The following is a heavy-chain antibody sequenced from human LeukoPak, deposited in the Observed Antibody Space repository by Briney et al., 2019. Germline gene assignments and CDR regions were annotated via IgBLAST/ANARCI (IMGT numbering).Heavy chain of an antibody. CDR3: ARGGVEYGRSSGVDY. Sequence: GGSLRLSCVASGFTFSIYSMNWVRQAPGKGLQWVSSISSSSSYIFYADSVKGRFTISRDNAKNSLYLQMNSLTAEDTAMYYCARGGVEYGRSSGVDYWGQGTLVTVSS. V-gene: IGHV3-21*01. D-gene: IGHD6-6*01. CDR1: GFTFSIYS. J-gene: IGHJ4*02. CDR2: ISSSSSYI.